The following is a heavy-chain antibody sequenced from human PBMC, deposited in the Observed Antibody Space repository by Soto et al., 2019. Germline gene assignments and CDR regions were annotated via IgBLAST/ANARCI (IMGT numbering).Heavy chain of an antibody. CDR2: ISYDGSNK. V-gene: IGHV3-30*18. CDR3: AKSDGYSSGLDY. J-gene: IGHJ4*02. CDR1: GFTFSSYG. Sequence: QVQLVESGGGVVQPGRSLRLSCAASGFTFSSYGMHWVRQAPGKGLEWVAVISYDGSNKYYADSVKGRFTISRDNSKNTLYLQMNSLRAEDTAVYYCAKSDGYSSGLDYWGQGTLVTVSS. D-gene: IGHD6-19*01.